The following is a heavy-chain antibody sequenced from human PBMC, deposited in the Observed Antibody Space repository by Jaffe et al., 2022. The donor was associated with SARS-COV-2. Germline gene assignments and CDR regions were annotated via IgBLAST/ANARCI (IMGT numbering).Heavy chain of an antibody. CDR3: ATYGDYLKWYDP. CDR2: MYYSGST. V-gene: IGHV4-39*01. D-gene: IGHD4-17*01. J-gene: IGHJ5*02. CDR1: GGSISSSTYH. Sequence: QLQLQESGPGLVKPSETLSLTCTVSGGSISSSTYHWAWIRQSPGKGLELIGSMYYSGSTNYNPSLRNRVTISVDTSRNQFSLKLSSVTAADTAIYYCATYGDYLKWYDPWGQGTLVTVSS.